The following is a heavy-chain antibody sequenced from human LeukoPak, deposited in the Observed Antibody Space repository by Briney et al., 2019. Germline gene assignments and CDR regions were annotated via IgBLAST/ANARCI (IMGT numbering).Heavy chain of an antibody. CDR1: GYIFSTYV. V-gene: IGHV1-18*01. CDR2: VSTYNDNT. D-gene: IGHD3-9*01. Sequence: GASVKVSCKASGYIFSTYVITWVRQAPGQGLEWMGWVSTYNDNTNYAQKLQGRVTMTTDTSTSTAYMELRSLRSDDTAVYYCARDNPDILTGYYIPFDYWGQGTLVTVSS. CDR3: ARDNPDILTGYYIPFDY. J-gene: IGHJ4*02.